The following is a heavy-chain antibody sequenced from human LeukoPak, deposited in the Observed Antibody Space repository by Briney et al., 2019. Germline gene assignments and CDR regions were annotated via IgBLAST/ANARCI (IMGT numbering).Heavy chain of an antibody. CDR2: ISSSGSTI. CDR3: ARGGPDYVWGSYRPYYFDY. V-gene: IGHV3-48*03. J-gene: IGHJ4*02. CDR1: GLTFSSYE. Sequence: PGGSLRLSCAASGLTFSSYEMNWVRQAPGKGLQWVSYISSSGSTIYYADSMKGRFTISRDNAKNSLYLQMNSLRAEDTAVYYCARGGPDYVWGSYRPYYFDYWGQGTLVTVSS. D-gene: IGHD3-16*02.